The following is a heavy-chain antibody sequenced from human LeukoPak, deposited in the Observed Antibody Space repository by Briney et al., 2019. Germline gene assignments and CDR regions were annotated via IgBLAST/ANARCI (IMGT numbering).Heavy chain of an antibody. CDR1: GFTFSSYG. V-gene: IGHV3-23*01. CDR2: ISGSGGST. D-gene: IGHD2-8*01. Sequence: GGSLRLSCAASGFTFSSYGMSWVRQAPGKGLECVSSISGSGGSTNHADSVKGRFTIYRDNSKNTLYLQMNSLRAEDTAVYYCAKVWTVYSDDYFDYWGQGTLVTVSS. CDR3: AKVWTVYSDDYFDY. J-gene: IGHJ4*02.